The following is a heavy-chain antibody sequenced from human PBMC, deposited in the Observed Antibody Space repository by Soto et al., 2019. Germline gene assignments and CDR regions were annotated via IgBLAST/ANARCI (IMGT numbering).Heavy chain of an antibody. Sequence: SSLKVSCKASAGTLISYAISWVRQAPGQGLEWMGGIIPIFGTANYAQKFQGRVTITADESTSTAYMELSSLRSEDTAVYYCARTPPDIVVVPAAIWFDPWGQGTLVTVSS. CDR3: ARTPPDIVVVPAAIWFDP. D-gene: IGHD2-2*01. CDR1: AGTLISYA. CDR2: IIPIFGTA. V-gene: IGHV1-69*13. J-gene: IGHJ5*02.